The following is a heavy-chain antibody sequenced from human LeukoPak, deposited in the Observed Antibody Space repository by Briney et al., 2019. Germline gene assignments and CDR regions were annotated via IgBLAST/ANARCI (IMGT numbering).Heavy chain of an antibody. V-gene: IGHV4-30-2*01. D-gene: IGHD4-23*01. CDR3: ARVNYGGNSAGSGFFDY. J-gene: IGHJ4*02. CDR1: GGSISSGGYS. CDR2: IYHSGST. Sequence: PSETLSLTCAVSGGSISSGGYSWSWIRQPPGKGLEWIGYIYHSGSTYYNPSLKSRVTISVDRSKNQFSLKLSSVTAADTAVYYCARVNYGGNSAGSGFFDYWGQGTRVTVSS.